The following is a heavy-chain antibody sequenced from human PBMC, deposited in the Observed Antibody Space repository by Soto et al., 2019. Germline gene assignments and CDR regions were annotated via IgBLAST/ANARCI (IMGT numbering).Heavy chain of an antibody. J-gene: IGHJ6*02. CDR1: GFYFSNYT. CDR2: ISGSGSST. D-gene: IGHD3-16*01. Sequence: EVQLLESGGGLVQPGGSLRLSCAASGFYFSNYTMSWVRQAPGKGLEWVSSISGSGSSTYYADFVKGRFTISRDSSKNMLFLQMNSLRAEARAVYYCAREPEMSAVYGMDVWGQGTTVTVSS. V-gene: IGHV3-23*01. CDR3: AREPEMSAVYGMDV.